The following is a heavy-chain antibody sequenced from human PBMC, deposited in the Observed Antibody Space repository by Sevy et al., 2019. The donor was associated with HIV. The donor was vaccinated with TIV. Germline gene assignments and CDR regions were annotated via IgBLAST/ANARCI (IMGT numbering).Heavy chain of an antibody. CDR2: INYNGNI. D-gene: IGHD1-26*01. Sequence: SETLSLSCTVSGCSITSLYWNWIRQPPGKGLEWMANINYNGNINYNPSLKSLVTLSLDTSKNQLSLRLSSVTAADTAMYYCAGENSWGRGYSWGQGTLVTVSS. V-gene: IGHV4-59*08. J-gene: IGHJ4*02. CDR1: GCSITSLY. CDR3: AGENSWGRGYS.